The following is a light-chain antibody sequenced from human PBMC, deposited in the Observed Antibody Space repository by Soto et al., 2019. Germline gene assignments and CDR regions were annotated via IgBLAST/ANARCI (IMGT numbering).Light chain of an antibody. CDR2: EVS. V-gene: IGLV2-8*01. CDR1: SSDIGGYNY. J-gene: IGLJ2*01. Sequence: QSALTQPPSASGSPGQSVTISCTGTSSDIGGYNYVSWYQQHHGRSPKLMIYEVSQRPSGVPDRFSGSKSGNTASLTVSGLQAEDEADYYCCSYAGNNALVFGGGTKLTVL. CDR3: CSYAGNNALV.